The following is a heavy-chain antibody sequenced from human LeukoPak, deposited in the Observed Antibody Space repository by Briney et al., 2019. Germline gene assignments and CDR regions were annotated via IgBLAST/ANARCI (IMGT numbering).Heavy chain of an antibody. CDR2: INHSGST. J-gene: IGHJ4*02. V-gene: IGHV4-34*01. D-gene: IGHD3-9*01. CDR1: GGSFSGYY. CDR3: ARVDFDWLYFDY. Sequence: PSETLSLTCAVYGGSFSGYYWSWIRQPPGKGLEWTGEINHSGSTNYNPSLKSRVTISVDTSKNQFSLKLSSVTAADTAVYYCARVDFDWLYFDYWGQGTLVTVSS.